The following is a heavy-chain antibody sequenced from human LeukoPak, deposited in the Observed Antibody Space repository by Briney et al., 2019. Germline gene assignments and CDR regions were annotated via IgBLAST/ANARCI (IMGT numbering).Heavy chain of an antibody. V-gene: IGHV3-11*04. Sequence: GSLRLSCAATGFTFSDRYMSWIRQAPGKGLEWVAYISPNGDNIHYADSVKGRFTISRDNAKNSLFLQMNSLRAEDTAVYYCARDVGIAVAGTDYWGQGTLVTVSS. CDR3: ARDVGIAVAGTDY. J-gene: IGHJ4*02. CDR2: ISPNGDNI. CDR1: GFTFSDRY. D-gene: IGHD6-19*01.